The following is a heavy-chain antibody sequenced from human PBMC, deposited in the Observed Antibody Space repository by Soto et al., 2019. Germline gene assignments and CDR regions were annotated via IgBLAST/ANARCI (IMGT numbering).Heavy chain of an antibody. J-gene: IGHJ4*02. D-gene: IGHD6-13*01. V-gene: IGHV3-15*01. CDR1: GFTFSNAW. CDR2: IKSKTDGGTT. Sequence: PWGSLRLSCAASGFTFSNAWMSWVRQAPGKGLEWVGRIKSKTDGGTTDYAAPVKGRFTISRDDSKNTLYLQMNSLKTEDTAVYYCTTDGASSSWNFDYWGRGTLVTVS. CDR3: TTDGASSSWNFDY.